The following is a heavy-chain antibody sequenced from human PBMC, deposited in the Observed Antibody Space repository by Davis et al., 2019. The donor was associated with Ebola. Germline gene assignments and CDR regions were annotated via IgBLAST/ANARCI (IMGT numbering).Heavy chain of an antibody. CDR2: IYYGGRT. D-gene: IGHD2-2*01. V-gene: IGHV4-39*01. CDR3: ARRGRRFVVVPAATGGWFDP. CDR1: GGSISSGSYY. Sequence: PSETLSLTCTVSGGSISSGSYYWGWIRQPPGKGLEWIGNIYYGGRTYYNPSLESRVTISVDTSKNQFSLRLSSVTAADTAVYYCARRGRRFVVVPAATGGWFDPWGQGTLVTVSS. J-gene: IGHJ5*02.